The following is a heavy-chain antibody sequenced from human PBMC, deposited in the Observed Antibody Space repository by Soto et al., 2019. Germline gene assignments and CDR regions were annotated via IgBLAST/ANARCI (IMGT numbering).Heavy chain of an antibody. D-gene: IGHD3-10*01. J-gene: IGHJ5*02. Sequence: GSGPTLVNPTQTLTLTCTFSGFSLSTSGVGVGWIRQPPGKALEWLALIYWDDDKRYSPSLKSRLTITKDTSKNQVVLTMTNTDPVDTATYYCAHRFNGFGEYNWFDPWGQGTLVTVSS. CDR2: IYWDDDK. V-gene: IGHV2-5*02. CDR1: GFSLSTSGVG. CDR3: AHRFNGFGEYNWFDP.